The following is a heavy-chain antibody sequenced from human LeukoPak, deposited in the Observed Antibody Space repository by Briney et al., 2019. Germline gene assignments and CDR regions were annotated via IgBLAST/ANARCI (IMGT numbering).Heavy chain of an antibody. CDR2: ISGGST. D-gene: IGHD2-21*01. CDR3: ARDPAYGALDI. Sequence: GGSLRLSCAASGFTVSSNEMSWVRQAPGKGLEWVSSISGGSTYYADSRKGRFTISRDNSKNTLHLQMNSLSAEDTAVYYCARDPAYGALDIWGQGTTVTVSS. J-gene: IGHJ3*02. V-gene: IGHV3-38-3*01. CDR1: GFTVSSNE.